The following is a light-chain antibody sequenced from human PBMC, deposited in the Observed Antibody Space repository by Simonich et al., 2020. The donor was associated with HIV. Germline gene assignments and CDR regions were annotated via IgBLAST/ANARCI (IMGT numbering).Light chain of an antibody. J-gene: IGLJ3*02. Sequence: QSVLTQPPSASGTPGQRVPISCSGSSSNIGSNYVYWYKQLPGTAPKLLIYRNNQRPSGVPDRFSGSKSGTSASLAISGLRSEDEADYYCQSYDSSLSGSVFGGGTKLTVL. CDR1: SSNIGSNY. V-gene: IGLV1-47*01. CDR3: QSYDSSLSGSV. CDR2: RNN.